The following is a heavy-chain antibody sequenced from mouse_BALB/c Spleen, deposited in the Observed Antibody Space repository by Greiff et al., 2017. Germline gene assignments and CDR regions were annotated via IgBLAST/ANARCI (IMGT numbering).Heavy chain of an antibody. J-gene: IGHJ3*01. CDR1: GYTFTSYY. V-gene: IGHV1S81*02. CDR3: TRYYYGSEDGFAY. CDR2: INPSNGGT. Sequence: VQLQESGAELVKPGASVKLSCKASGYTFTSYYMYWVKQRPGQGLEWIGEINPSNGGTNFNEKFKSKATLTVDKSSSTAYMQLSSLTSEDSAVYYCTRYYYGSEDGFAYWGQGTLVTVSA. D-gene: IGHD1-1*01.